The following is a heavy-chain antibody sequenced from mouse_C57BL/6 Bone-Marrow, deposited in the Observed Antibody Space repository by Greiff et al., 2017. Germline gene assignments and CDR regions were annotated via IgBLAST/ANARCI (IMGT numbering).Heavy chain of an antibody. CDR2: ISSGSSTI. CDR3: ARDYYYAMDY. V-gene: IGHV5-17*02. D-gene: IGHD2-4*01. Sequence: EVQRVESGGGLVQPGGSRKLSCAASGFTFSSFGMHWVRQAPEKGLEWVAYISSGSSTIYYADTVKGRFTISRDNPKNTRFLQMTSRRSEDTAMYYCARDYYYAMDYWGQGTSVTVSS. CDR1: GFTFSSFG. J-gene: IGHJ4*01.